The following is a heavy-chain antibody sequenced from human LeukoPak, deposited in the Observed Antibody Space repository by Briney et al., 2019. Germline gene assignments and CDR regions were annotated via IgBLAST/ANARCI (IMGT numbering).Heavy chain of an antibody. Sequence: GGSLRLSCAASGFTFSTYWMSWVRQAPGKGLEWVSYISWNSGITDFADSVKGRFTISRDNAKNSLYLQMSSLRDEDTAVYYCARGGASRPDYWGQGTLVTVSS. CDR1: GFTFSTYW. CDR2: ISWNSGIT. CDR3: ARGGASRPDY. J-gene: IGHJ4*02. V-gene: IGHV3-48*02.